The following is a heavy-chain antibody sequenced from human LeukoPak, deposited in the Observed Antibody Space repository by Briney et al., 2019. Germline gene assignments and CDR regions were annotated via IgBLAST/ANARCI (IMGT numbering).Heavy chain of an antibody. D-gene: IGHD1-26*01. J-gene: IGHJ4*02. CDR3: ARSGWGGSYFDY. V-gene: IGHV4-30-2*01. CDR1: GGSISSGGYS. CDR2: IYHSGST. Sequence: SQTLSLTCAVSGGSISSGGYSWSWIRQPPGKGLEWIGYIYHSGSTYYNPSLKSRVTISVDTSKNQFSLKLSSVTAADTAVYYCARSGWGGSYFDYWGQGTLVTVSS.